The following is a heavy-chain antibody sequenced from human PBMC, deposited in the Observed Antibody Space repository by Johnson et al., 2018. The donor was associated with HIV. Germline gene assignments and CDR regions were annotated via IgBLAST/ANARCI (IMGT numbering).Heavy chain of an antibody. CDR3: ARDRCSSTSCIDAFDI. CDR1: GFTFSSFG. J-gene: IGHJ3*02. Sequence: QMQLVESGGGVVQPGRSLRLSCAASGFTFSSFGMHWVRQDPGKGLEWMTIISDDGCNKYYADSVKGRFTISRDNSKNTLYLQMNSLRGEDTAVYYCARDRCSSTSCIDAFDIWGQGTVVTVSS. CDR2: ISDDGCNK. V-gene: IGHV3-30*03. D-gene: IGHD2-2*01.